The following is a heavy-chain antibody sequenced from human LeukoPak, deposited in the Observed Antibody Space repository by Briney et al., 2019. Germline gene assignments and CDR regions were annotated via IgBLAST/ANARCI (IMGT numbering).Heavy chain of an antibody. CDR1: GGSISNSSPYY. J-gene: IGHJ6*02. CDR3: ARVRGDNIVATIGHGMDV. Sequence: PSETLSLTCTVSGGSISNSSPYYWDWIRQPPGKGLEWIGTIYYSGSTSYNPSLTSRVTISVDTSKNQFSLKLSSVTAADTAVYYCARVRGDNIVATIGHGMDVWGQGTTVTVSS. D-gene: IGHD5-12*01. CDR2: IYYSGST. V-gene: IGHV4-39*01.